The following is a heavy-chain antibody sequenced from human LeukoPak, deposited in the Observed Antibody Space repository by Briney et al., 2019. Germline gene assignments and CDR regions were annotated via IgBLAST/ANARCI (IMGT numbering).Heavy chain of an antibody. CDR3: ARDQDWMFDY. V-gene: IGHV3-48*01. J-gene: IGHJ4*02. D-gene: IGHD1-1*01. CDR2: ISNSGTTI. Sequence: QPGGFLRLSCAASGFTFNNYAMNWVRQAPGKGLEWISYISNSGTTIYYADSVKGRFTISRDTAMKSLYLQMNSLSAEDTAVYYCARDQDWMFDYWGQGILVTVSS. CDR1: GFTFNNYA.